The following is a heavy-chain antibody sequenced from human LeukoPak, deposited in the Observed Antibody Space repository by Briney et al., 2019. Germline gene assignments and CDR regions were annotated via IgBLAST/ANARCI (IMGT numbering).Heavy chain of an antibody. Sequence: KPSETLSLTCTVSGGSISSGSYYWSWIRQPAGKGLEWIGRIYTSGSTNYNPSLKSRVTISVDTSKNQFSLKLSSVTAADTAVYYCARGPLWFGEAEAFDIWGQGTMVTVSS. CDR2: IYTSGST. V-gene: IGHV4-61*02. D-gene: IGHD3-10*01. CDR1: GGSISSGSYY. CDR3: ARGPLWFGEAEAFDI. J-gene: IGHJ3*02.